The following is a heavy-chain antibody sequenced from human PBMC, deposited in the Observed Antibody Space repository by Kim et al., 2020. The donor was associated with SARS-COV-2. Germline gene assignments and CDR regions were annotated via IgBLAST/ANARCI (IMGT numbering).Heavy chain of an antibody. D-gene: IGHD4-17*01. V-gene: IGHV4-61*07. Sequence: NYTPSLKSRVTISIDTSKNQFSLKVSSVTAADTAVYFCARLNYGDYVAQAWGQGTLVTVSS. J-gene: IGHJ4*02. CDR3: ARLNYGDYVAQA.